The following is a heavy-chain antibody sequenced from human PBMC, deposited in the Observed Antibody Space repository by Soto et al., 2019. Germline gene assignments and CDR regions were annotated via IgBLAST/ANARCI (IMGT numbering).Heavy chain of an antibody. CDR3: ARDMDCGGDCYPILWLGAFDI. D-gene: IGHD2-21*01. V-gene: IGHV1-18*01. CDR1: GYTFTSYG. Sequence: ASVKVSSKASGYTFTSYGISWVRQAPGQGLEWMGWISAYNGNTNYAQKLQGRVTMTTDTSTSTAYMELRSLRSDDTAVYYCARDMDCGGDCYPILWLGAFDIWGQGTMVTVS. J-gene: IGHJ3*02. CDR2: ISAYNGNT.